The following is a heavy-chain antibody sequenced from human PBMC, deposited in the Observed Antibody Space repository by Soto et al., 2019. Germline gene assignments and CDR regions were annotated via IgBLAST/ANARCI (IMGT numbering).Heavy chain of an antibody. D-gene: IGHD6-13*01. CDR3: ARESRRIAAAHRAFDI. Sequence: SETLSLTCTVSGCSISSYYWSWIRQPPGKGLEWIGYIYYSGSTNYNPSLKSRVTISVDTSENQFSLKLSSVPAADTAVYYCARESRRIAAAHRAFDIWGQGTMVTVSS. V-gene: IGHV4-59*01. CDR1: GCSISSYY. CDR2: IYYSGST. J-gene: IGHJ3*02.